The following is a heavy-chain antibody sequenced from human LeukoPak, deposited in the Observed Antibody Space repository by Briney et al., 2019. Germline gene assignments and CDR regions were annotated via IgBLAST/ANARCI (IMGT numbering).Heavy chain of an antibody. J-gene: IGHJ1*01. D-gene: IGHD5-12*01. CDR2: ISGSGGST. Sequence: GGSLRLSCTGSGFTFSTYAMSWVRQAPGKGLEWVSVISGSGGSTYYADPVKGRFTISRDNSKNTLYLQMSSLTAEDTAVYYCARDLGYSLGARSPWGQGTLVTVSS. CDR1: GFTFSTYA. CDR3: ARDLGYSLGARSP. V-gene: IGHV3-23*01.